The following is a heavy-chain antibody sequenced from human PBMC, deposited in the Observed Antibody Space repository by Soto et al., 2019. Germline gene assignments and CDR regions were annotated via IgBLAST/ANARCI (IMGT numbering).Heavy chain of an antibody. D-gene: IGHD2-2*01. CDR3: ARSQGSSTSLEIYYYYYYGMDV. CDR1: GGTFSSYA. J-gene: IGHJ6*02. CDR2: IIPISGTA. V-gene: IGHV1-69*01. Sequence: VQLVQSGAEVKKPGSSVKVSCKASGGTFSSYAISWVRQATGQGLEWMGGIIPISGTANYARKFQGRVTITADESTSTAYMELSSLRSEDTAVYYCARSQGSSTSLEIYYYYYYGMDVWGQGTTVTVSS.